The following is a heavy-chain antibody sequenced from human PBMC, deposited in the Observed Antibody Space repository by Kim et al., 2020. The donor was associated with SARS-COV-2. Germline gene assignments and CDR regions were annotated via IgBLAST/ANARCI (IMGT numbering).Heavy chain of an antibody. Sequence: SETLSLTCTVSGGSISSYYWSWIRQPAGKGLEWIGRIYTSGSTNYNPSLKSRVTMSVDTSKNQFSLKLSSVTAADTAVYYCARVVITIFGVLREEGFVDVWGQGTTVTVSS. V-gene: IGHV4-4*07. J-gene: IGHJ6*02. D-gene: IGHD3-3*01. CDR1: GGSISSYY. CDR2: IYTSGST. CDR3: ARVVITIFGVLREEGFVDV.